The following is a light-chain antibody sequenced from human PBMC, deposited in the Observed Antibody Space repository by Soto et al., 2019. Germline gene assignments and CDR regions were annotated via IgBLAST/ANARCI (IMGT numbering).Light chain of an antibody. J-gene: IGLJ2*01. CDR3: ATWDDSLNVV. V-gene: IGLV1-44*01. CDR2: SND. CDR1: TSNIGTNT. Sequence: QPVLTQSPSASGTPGQRVSISCSGSTSNIGTNTVSWYQHVPGTAPKLLIYSNDQWPSAVPGRFSGSKSGTSASLAISGLLSEDEADYYCATWDDSLNVVFGGGTKVTVL.